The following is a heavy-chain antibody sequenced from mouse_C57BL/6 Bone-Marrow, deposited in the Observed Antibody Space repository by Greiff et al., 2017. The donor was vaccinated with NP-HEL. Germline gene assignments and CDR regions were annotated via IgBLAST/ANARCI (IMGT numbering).Heavy chain of an antibody. J-gene: IGHJ4*01. CDR3: ARAVVEAMDY. CDR1: GYTFTSYT. CDR2: INPSSGYT. D-gene: IGHD1-1*01. Sequence: VQLQQSGAELARPGASVKMSCKASGYTFTSYTMPWVKQRPGQGLEWIGYINPSSGYTKYNQKFKDKVTLTPDKSSRTAYTQLSSRTSEDSAVYDCARAVVEAMDYWGQGTSVTVSS. V-gene: IGHV1-4*01.